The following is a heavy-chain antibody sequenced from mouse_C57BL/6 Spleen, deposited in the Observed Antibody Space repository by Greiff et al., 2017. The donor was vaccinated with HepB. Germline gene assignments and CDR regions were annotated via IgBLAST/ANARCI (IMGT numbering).Heavy chain of an antibody. D-gene: IGHD2-4*01. CDR2: ISSGGSYT. CDR3: ARNGDYDGCPFAY. Sequence: EVQLVESGGDLVKPGGSLKLSCAASGFTFSSYGMSWVRQTPDKRLEWVATISSGGSYTYYPDSVKGRFTISRDNAKNTLYLQMSSLKSEDTAMYYWARNGDYDGCPFAYWGQGTLVTVAA. CDR1: GFTFSSYG. V-gene: IGHV5-6*01. J-gene: IGHJ3*01.